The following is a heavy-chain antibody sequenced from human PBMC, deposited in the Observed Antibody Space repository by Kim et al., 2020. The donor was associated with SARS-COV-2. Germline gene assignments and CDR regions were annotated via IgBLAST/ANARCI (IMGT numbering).Heavy chain of an antibody. Sequence: GAVQSRFTISRENAKNSLSLQMNSLRAGDTAVYYCARARGYSGYDDAFDIWGQGTKVTVSS. CDR3: ARARGYSGYDDAFDI. J-gene: IGHJ3*02. D-gene: IGHD5-12*01. V-gene: IGHV3-13*01.